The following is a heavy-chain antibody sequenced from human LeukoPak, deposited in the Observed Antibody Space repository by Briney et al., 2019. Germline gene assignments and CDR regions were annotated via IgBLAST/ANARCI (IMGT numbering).Heavy chain of an antibody. Sequence: PGGSLRLSCAASGFTFSDYYIISSSGSPIYYADSVKGRFTISRDNAKNSLYLQMNSLRAEDTAVYYCAKEYITMIARGHYFDYWGQGTLVTVSS. V-gene: IGHV3-11*04. J-gene: IGHJ4*02. CDR2: SSGSPI. CDR1: GFTFSDYY. D-gene: IGHD3-22*01. CDR3: AKEYITMIARGHYFDY.